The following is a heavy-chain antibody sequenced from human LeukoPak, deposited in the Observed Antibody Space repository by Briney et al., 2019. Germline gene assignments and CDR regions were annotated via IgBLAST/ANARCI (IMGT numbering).Heavy chain of an antibody. CDR2: IKQDGSEK. Sequence: GGSLRLSXAASGFTFSSYWMSWVRQAPGKGPEWVANIKQDGSEKYYVDSVKGRFTISRDNAKNSLYLQMNSLRAEDTAVYYCAREWAVPAASGLDVWGKGTTVTVSS. CDR3: AREWAVPAASGLDV. CDR1: GFTFSSYW. D-gene: IGHD2-2*01. V-gene: IGHV3-7*01. J-gene: IGHJ6*04.